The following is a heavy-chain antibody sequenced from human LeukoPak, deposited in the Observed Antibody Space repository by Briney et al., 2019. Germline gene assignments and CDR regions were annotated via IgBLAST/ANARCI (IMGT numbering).Heavy chain of an antibody. D-gene: IGHD3-22*01. CDR3: ARDPNYYDSSGYSD. CDR1: GGSISSYY. V-gene: IGHV4-4*07. CDR2: IYTSGST. J-gene: IGHJ4*02. Sequence: SETLYLTCTVSGGSISSYYWSWIRQPAGKGLEWIGRIYTSGSTNYNPSLKSRVTMSVDTSKNQFSLKLSSVTAADTAVYYCARDPNYYDSSGYSDWGQGTLVTVSS.